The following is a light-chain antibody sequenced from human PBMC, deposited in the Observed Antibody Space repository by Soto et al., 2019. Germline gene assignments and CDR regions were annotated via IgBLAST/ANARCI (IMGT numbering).Light chain of an antibody. CDR1: QSISSY. Sequence: DLQMTQSPSSLSASVGDRVTITCRASQSISSYLNWYRQKPGKAPEVLIYDASNLATGVPSRFTGSGSDIDFTLSISSLQPEDIATYYCHPYDNPLRLTIGPGTKVNIQ. CDR3: HPYDNPLRLT. V-gene: IGKV1-33*01. J-gene: IGKJ3*01. CDR2: DAS.